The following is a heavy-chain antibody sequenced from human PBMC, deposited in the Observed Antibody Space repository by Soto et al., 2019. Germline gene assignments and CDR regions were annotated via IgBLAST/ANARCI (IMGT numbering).Heavy chain of an antibody. CDR2: ISSSSSTI. CDR1: GFTFSSYS. J-gene: IGHJ3*02. CDR3: ARDSPPTIWFGDVGAFDI. V-gene: IGHV3-48*01. Sequence: GGSLRLSCAASGFTFSSYSMNWVRQAPGKGLEWVSYISSSSSTIYYADSVKGRFTISRDNAKNSLYLQMNSLRAEDTAVYYCARDSPPTIWFGDVGAFDIWGQGTMVTVSS. D-gene: IGHD3-10*01.